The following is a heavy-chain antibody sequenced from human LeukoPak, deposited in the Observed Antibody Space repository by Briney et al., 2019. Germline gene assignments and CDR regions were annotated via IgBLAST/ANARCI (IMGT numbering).Heavy chain of an antibody. V-gene: IGHV1-2*06. J-gene: IGHJ3*02. Sequence: ASVKVSCKASGYTFTGYYMHWGRQAPGQGLEWMGRINPNSGGTNYAQKFQGRVTMTRDTSISTAYMELSRLRSDDTAVYYCARVTPEYNWNDANDAFDIWGQGTMVTVSS. CDR1: GYTFTGYY. CDR2: INPNSGGT. D-gene: IGHD1-1*01. CDR3: ARVTPEYNWNDANDAFDI.